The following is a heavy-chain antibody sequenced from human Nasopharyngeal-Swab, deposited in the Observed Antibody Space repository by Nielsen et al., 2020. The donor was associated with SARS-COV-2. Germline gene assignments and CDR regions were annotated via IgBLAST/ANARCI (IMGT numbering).Heavy chain of an antibody. CDR3: ARLRGGNSSGWPDAFDI. V-gene: IGHV5-51*01. J-gene: IGHJ3*02. CDR1: GYSFTSYW. D-gene: IGHD6-19*01. CDR2: IYPGDSDT. Sequence: GEALKISWKGSGYSFTSYWIGWVRQMPGKGLEWMGIIYPGDSDTRYSPSFQGQVTISADKSISTAYLQWSSLKASDTAMYYCARLRGGNSSGWPDAFDIWGQGTMVTVSS.